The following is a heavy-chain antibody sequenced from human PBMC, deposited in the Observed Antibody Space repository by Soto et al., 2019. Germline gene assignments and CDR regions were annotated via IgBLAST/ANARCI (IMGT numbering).Heavy chain of an antibody. V-gene: IGHV3-21*01. CDR3: ARDPPPEDSSGWYDY. D-gene: IGHD6-19*01. CDR2: ISSSSSYI. J-gene: IGHJ4*02. Sequence: EVQLVESGGGLVKPGGSLRLSCAASGFTFSSYSMNWVRQAPGKGLEWVSSISSSSSYIYYADSVKGRFTISRDNAKNSLYLQMNSLRAEDTAVYYCARDPPPEDSSGWYDYWGQGTLVTVSS. CDR1: GFTFSSYS.